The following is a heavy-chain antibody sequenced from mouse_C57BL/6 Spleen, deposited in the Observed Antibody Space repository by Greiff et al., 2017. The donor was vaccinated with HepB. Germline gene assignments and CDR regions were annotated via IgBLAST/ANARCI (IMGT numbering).Heavy chain of an antibody. CDR2: IDPSDSYT. D-gene: IGHD1-1*01. CDR3: ARGGTTVVAHFDV. CDR1: GYTFTSYW. V-gene: IGHV1-69*01. J-gene: IGHJ1*03. Sequence: QLQQPGAELVMPGASVKLSCKASGYTFTSYWMHWVKQRPGQGLEWIGEIDPSDSYTNYNQKFKGKSTLTVDKSSSTAYMQLSSLTSEDSAVYYCARGGTTVVAHFDVWGTGTTVTVSS.